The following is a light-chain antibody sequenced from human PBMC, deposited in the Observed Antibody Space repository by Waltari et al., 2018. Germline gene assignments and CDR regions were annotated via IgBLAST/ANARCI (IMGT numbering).Light chain of an antibody. CDR3: QQYNSDDWT. J-gene: IGKJ1*01. CDR2: EVS. V-gene: IGKV1-5*01. Sequence: DIQMTQSPSTLSAFVGERVTITCRASQSINRWAAWYQQKPGKAPKPLIHEVSSLVSGVPSRFSGSGSGTEFTLTISSLQPDDFATYYCQQYNSDDWTFGQGTKVEI. CDR1: QSINRW.